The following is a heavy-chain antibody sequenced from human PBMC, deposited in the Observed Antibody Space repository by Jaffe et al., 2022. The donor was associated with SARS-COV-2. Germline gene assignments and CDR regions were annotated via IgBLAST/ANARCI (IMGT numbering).Heavy chain of an antibody. CDR2: ISSSSSTI. D-gene: IGHD5-12*01. CDR3: ARAGQEMATIRAYFDY. Sequence: EVQLVESGGGLVQPGGSLRLSCAASGFTFSSYSMNWVRQAPGKGLEWVSYISSSSSTIYYADSVKGRFTISRDNAKNSLYLQMNSLRDEDTAVYYCARAGQEMATIRAYFDYWGQGTLVTVSS. J-gene: IGHJ4*02. V-gene: IGHV3-48*02. CDR1: GFTFSSYS.